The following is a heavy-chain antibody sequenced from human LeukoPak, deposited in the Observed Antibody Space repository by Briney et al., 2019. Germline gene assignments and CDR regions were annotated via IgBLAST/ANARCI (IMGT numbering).Heavy chain of an antibody. CDR3: ARDETYYGSGSRQRLFDP. Sequence: PGGSLRLSCAASGFTFSSYEMNWVRQAPGKGLEWVSYISSSGSTIYYADSVKGRFTISRDNAKNSLYLQMNSLRAEDTAVYYCARDETYYGSGSRQRLFDPWGQGTLVTVSS. V-gene: IGHV3-48*03. D-gene: IGHD3-10*01. J-gene: IGHJ5*02. CDR2: ISSSGSTI. CDR1: GFTFSSYE.